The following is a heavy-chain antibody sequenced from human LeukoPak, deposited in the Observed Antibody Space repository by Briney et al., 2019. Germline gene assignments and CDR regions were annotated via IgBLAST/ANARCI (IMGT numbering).Heavy chain of an antibody. D-gene: IGHD1-1*01. CDR1: GGTFSSYA. CDR2: IIPILGIA. V-gene: IGHV1-69*04. J-gene: IGHJ6*02. CDR3: ASATLNLLYYYYGMDV. Sequence: SVKVSCKASGGTFSSYAISWVRRAPGQGREWMGRIIPILGIANYAQKFQGRVTITADKSTSTAYMELSSLSSEDTAVYYCASATLNLLYYYYGMDVWGQGTTVTVSS.